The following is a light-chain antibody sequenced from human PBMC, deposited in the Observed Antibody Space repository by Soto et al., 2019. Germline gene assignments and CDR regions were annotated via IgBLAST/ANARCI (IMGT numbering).Light chain of an antibody. Sequence: EIVMTQSPATLSVPPGERATLSCRASQSVSGNLAWYQQKPGQAPRLLIYGASTRATGIPARFSGSGSGTDFTLTISSLQSEDFAVYYCQQYNNWPPTFGQGTRLEIK. V-gene: IGKV3-15*01. CDR3: QQYNNWPPT. CDR2: GAS. CDR1: QSVSGN. J-gene: IGKJ5*01.